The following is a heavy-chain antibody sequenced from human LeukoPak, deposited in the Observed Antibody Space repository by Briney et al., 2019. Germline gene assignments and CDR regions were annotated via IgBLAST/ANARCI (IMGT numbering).Heavy chain of an antibody. CDR1: GFSLSTSGVG. D-gene: IGHD3-10*01. J-gene: IGHJ3*02. CDR2: IYWDDDK. CDR3: ARLYGSGSYDAFDI. Sequence: SGPTLVNPTQTLTLTCTFSGFSLSTSGVGVGWIRQPPGKALEWLALIYWDDDKCYSPSLKSRLTITKDTSKNQVVLTMTNMDPVDTATYYCARLYGSGSYDAFDIWGQGTMVTVSS. V-gene: IGHV2-5*02.